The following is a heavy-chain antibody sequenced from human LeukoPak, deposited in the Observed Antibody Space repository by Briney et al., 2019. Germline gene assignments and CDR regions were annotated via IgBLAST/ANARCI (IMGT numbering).Heavy chain of an antibody. D-gene: IGHD5-12*01. CDR2: ISPSSTSM. J-gene: IGHJ4*02. Sequence: GGSLRLSCAASGFTFSSYSLNWVRQAPGKGLEWVSYISPSSTSMYYADSVRGQFTISRDNARNSLYLQMNSLRAEDTAVYYCARDPKWLDYWGQGILVTVSS. V-gene: IGHV3-48*01. CDR3: ARDPKWLDY. CDR1: GFTFSSYS.